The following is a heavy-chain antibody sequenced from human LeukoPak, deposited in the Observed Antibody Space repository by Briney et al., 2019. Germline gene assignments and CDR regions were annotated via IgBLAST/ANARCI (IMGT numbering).Heavy chain of an antibody. Sequence: PGGSLRLSCEASGFTFNNYGMHWVRQAPGKGLEWVAVIWHDGDTKFYADSVKGRFTISRDKSKKTLYLEMNSLRAEDTAVYYCVKDSTTRASNLPDYWGQGTLVTVSS. CDR3: VKDSTTRASNLPDY. CDR1: GFTFNNYG. J-gene: IGHJ4*02. CDR2: IWHDGDTK. D-gene: IGHD1/OR15-1a*01. V-gene: IGHV3-33*03.